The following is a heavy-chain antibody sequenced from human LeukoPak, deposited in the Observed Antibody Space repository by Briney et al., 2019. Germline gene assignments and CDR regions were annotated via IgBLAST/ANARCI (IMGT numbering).Heavy chain of an antibody. D-gene: IGHD3-16*01. CDR1: GFTFSDHW. CDR3: ARPAYTAAYDL. Sequence: PGGSLRLSCAASGFTFSDHWMSWVRQAPGKGLEWVANMKGDGSEIHYVDSVKGRFTISRDNTKNTLFLQMNSLRADDTALYYCARPAYTAAYDLWGQGTMVTVSS. V-gene: IGHV3-7*01. CDR2: MKGDGSEI. J-gene: IGHJ3*01.